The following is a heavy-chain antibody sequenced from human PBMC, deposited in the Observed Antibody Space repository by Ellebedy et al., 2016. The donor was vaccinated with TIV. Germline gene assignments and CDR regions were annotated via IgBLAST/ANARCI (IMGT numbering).Heavy chain of an antibody. CDR1: GYSLSSGYY. J-gene: IGHJ6*03. Sequence: SETLSLTXTVSGYSLSSGYYWGWIRQPPGKGLEWIGSIYHSGSTYYNPSLKSRVTISVDTSKNQFSLKLSSVTAADTAVYYCARERDSSSYYYYMDVWGKGTTVTVSS. D-gene: IGHD6-6*01. CDR3: ARERDSSSYYYYMDV. CDR2: IYHSGST. V-gene: IGHV4-38-2*02.